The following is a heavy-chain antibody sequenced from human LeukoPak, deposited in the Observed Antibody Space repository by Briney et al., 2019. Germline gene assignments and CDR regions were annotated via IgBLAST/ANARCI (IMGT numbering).Heavy chain of an antibody. CDR2: IYPGDSDT. V-gene: IGHV5-51*01. Sequence: GESLKISCKGSGYSFTNYWIGWVRQMPGKGLEWMGIIYPGDSDTRYSPSFQGQVTISADKSITTTYLQWSSLKASDTAVYYCARQGDCSGGSCYEVDYWGQGTLVTVSS. CDR1: GYSFTNYW. D-gene: IGHD2-15*01. CDR3: ARQGDCSGGSCYEVDY. J-gene: IGHJ4*02.